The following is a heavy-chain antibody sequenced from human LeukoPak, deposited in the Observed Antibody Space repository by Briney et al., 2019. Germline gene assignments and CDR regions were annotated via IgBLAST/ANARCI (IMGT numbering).Heavy chain of an antibody. Sequence: GGSLRLSCAASGFTFSGHGMHWIRQAPDKGLEWVATIWHDVSKQLYADSVKGRFSISRDDSTSTLYLQMNSLRAEDTAVYYCAREDSNGWFSAYWGQGTLVTVSS. J-gene: IGHJ4*02. CDR2: IWHDVSKQ. V-gene: IGHV3-33*01. CDR3: AREDSNGWFSAY. D-gene: IGHD6-19*01. CDR1: GFTFSGHG.